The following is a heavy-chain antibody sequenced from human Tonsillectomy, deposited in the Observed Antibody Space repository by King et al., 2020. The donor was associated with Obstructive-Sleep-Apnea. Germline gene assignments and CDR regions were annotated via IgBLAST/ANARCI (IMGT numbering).Heavy chain of an antibody. CDR1: GFTCSSYS. CDR3: TYGDYDFDY. Sequence: VQLVESGGGLVKPGGSLRLSCAASGFTCSSYSMNWVRQAPGKGLEWVSSISSSSSYIYYGDSVKGRCTISRDNAKNSLYLQMNSLRAEDTAVYYCTYGDYDFDYWGQGTLVTVSS. J-gene: IGHJ4*02. V-gene: IGHV3-21*01. CDR2: ISSSSSYI. D-gene: IGHD4-17*01.